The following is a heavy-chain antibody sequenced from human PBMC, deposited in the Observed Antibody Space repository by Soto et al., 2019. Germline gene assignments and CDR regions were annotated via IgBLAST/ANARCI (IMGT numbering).Heavy chain of an antibody. J-gene: IGHJ5*02. CDR1: GGSISSSSYY. CDR3: ARQGGEWFDP. V-gene: IGHV4-39*01. Sequence: QLQLQESGPGLVKPSETLSLTCTVSGGSISSSSYYWGWIRQPPGKGLEWIGSIYYSGSTYYNPSLKSRVTISADTSKNQFSLKLSSVTAADTAVYYCARQGGEWFDPWGQGTLVTVSS. CDR2: IYYSGST. D-gene: IGHD3-16*01.